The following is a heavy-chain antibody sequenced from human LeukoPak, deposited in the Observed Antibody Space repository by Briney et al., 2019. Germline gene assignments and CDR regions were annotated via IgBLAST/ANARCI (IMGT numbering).Heavy chain of an antibody. CDR3: ARRRDYFDY. CDR1: GFTFSDFY. V-gene: IGHV3-11*01. Sequence: GGSLRLSCAASGFTFSDFYMSWIRQAPGKGLEWLSYIGGSGSTIYYADSVKGRLTVSRDNAKNSLYVEMNSLRAEDTAIYYCARRRDYFDYWGQGTLVTVSS. CDR2: IGGSGSTI. J-gene: IGHJ4*02.